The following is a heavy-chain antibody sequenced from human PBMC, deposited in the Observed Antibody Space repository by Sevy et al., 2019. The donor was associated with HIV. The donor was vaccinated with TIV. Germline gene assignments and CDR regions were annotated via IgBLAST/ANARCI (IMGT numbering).Heavy chain of an antibody. CDR1: GYSISSGYY. V-gene: IGHV4-38-2*02. D-gene: IGHD3-3*01. Sequence: SETLSLTCTVSGYSISSGYYWGWIRQPPGKGLEWIGSIYHSGSTYYNPSLKSRVTISVDTSKNQFSLKLSSVTAADTAVYYCARDRVGGGDFWSGYRYYFDYWGQRTLVTVSS. J-gene: IGHJ4*02. CDR2: IYHSGST. CDR3: ARDRVGGGDFWSGYRYYFDY.